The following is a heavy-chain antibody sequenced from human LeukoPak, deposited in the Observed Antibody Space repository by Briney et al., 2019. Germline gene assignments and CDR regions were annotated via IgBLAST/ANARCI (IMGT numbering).Heavy chain of an antibody. CDR2: INHSGST. J-gene: IGHJ5*02. CDR3: ARAHFGRYSSSSWFDP. Sequence: SETLSPTCAVYGGSFSGYYWSWIRQPPGKGLEWIGEINHSGSTNYNPSLKSRVTISVDTSKNQFSLKLSSVTAADTAVYYCARAHFGRYSSSSWFDPWGQGTLVTVSS. CDR1: GGSFSGYY. V-gene: IGHV4-34*01. D-gene: IGHD6-13*01.